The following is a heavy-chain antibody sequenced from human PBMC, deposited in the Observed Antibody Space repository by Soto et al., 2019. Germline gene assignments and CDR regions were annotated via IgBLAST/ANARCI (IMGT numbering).Heavy chain of an antibody. CDR1: GYTFTSYG. CDR2: INPYNGNT. CDR3: ARDWFGIDY. J-gene: IGHJ4*02. V-gene: IGHV1-18*01. D-gene: IGHD3-16*01. Sequence: QVQLVQSGAEVKKPGASVKVACKASGYTFTSYGSSWARQAPGQGLEWMGWINPYNGNTNYAQKLQGRVTMTTDTSTNTAYMELRSLRSDDTALYYCARDWFGIDYWGQGTLVTVSS.